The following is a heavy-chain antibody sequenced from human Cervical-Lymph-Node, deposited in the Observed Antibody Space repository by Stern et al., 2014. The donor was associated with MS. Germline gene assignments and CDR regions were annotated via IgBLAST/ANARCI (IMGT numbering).Heavy chain of an antibody. Sequence: QLGQSGPEVKKPGTSVKVSCKASGFTFTSSAVQWVRQARGQRLEWIGWIVVGSGYPNTAQKFQERVTITRDMSTSTAYMELSSLRSEDTAVYYCAARANYYDSPGDWFDPWGQGTLVTVSS. CDR2: IVVGSGYP. J-gene: IGHJ5*02. V-gene: IGHV1-58*01. CDR3: AARANYYDSPGDWFDP. D-gene: IGHD3-22*01. CDR1: GFTFTSSA.